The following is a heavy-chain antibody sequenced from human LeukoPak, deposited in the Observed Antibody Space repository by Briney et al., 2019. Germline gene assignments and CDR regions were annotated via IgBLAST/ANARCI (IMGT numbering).Heavy chain of an antibody. D-gene: IGHD6-6*01. Sequence: SXKVSCKASGGTFSSYAISWVRQAPGQGLEWVGGIIPIFGTANYAQKFQGRVTITADESTSTAYMELSSLRSEDTAVYYCASPGIAARPGDFDYWGQGTLVTVSS. CDR1: GGTFSSYA. CDR2: IIPIFGTA. CDR3: ASPGIAARPGDFDY. J-gene: IGHJ4*02. V-gene: IGHV1-69*01.